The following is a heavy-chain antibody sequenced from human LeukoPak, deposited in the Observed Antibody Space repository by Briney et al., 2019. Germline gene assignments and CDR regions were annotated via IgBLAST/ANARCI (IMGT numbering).Heavy chain of an antibody. V-gene: IGHV3-7*01. CDR2: IKQDGSEK. J-gene: IGHJ6*02. D-gene: IGHD5-12*01. CDR1: GFTFSSYW. Sequence: GGSLRLSCAASGFTFSSYWMSWVRQAPGKGLEWVANIKQDGSEKYYVDSVKGRFTISRDNAKNSLYLQMNSLRAEDTAVYYCARASVATDYYGMDVWGQGTTVTVFS. CDR3: ARASVATDYYGMDV.